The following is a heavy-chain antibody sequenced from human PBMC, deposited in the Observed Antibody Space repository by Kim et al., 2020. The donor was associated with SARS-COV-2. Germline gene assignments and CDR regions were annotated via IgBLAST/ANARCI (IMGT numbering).Heavy chain of an antibody. V-gene: IGHV1-46*01. Sequence: QKFQGRVTVTRDTSKRTVYMDLSSLRSDDTAVYFCARVWRDDDSGWYNFDHWGQGTLVTVSS. J-gene: IGHJ4*02. D-gene: IGHD6-19*01. CDR3: ARVWRDDDSGWYNFDH.